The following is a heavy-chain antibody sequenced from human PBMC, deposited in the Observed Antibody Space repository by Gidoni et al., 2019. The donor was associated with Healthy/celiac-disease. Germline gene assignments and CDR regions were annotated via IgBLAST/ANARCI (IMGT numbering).Heavy chain of an antibody. CDR1: GFTYSSYA. J-gene: IGHJ4*02. Sequence: QVQLVESGGGVVQPGRSLRLSCAASGFTYSSYAMHWVRPAPVKGLEWVAVISYDGSNKYYADSVKGRFTISRDNSKNTLYLQMNSLRAEDTAVYYCARARGGQWLAPFDYWGQGTLVTVSS. V-gene: IGHV3-30-3*01. CDR2: ISYDGSNK. CDR3: ARARGGQWLAPFDY. D-gene: IGHD6-19*01.